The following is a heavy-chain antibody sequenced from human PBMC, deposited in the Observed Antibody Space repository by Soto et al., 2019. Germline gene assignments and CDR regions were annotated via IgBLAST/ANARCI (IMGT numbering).Heavy chain of an antibody. Sequence: PGGSLSLSCAASGFTFSSYSMNWVRQAPGKGLEWVSSISSSSSYIYYADSVKGRFTISRDNAKNSLYLQMNSLRAEDTAVYYCARVFVGVVVPAAINYYYYMDVWGKGTTVTVSS. V-gene: IGHV3-21*01. D-gene: IGHD2-2*01. CDR3: ARVFVGVVVPAAINYYYYMDV. J-gene: IGHJ6*03. CDR2: ISSSSSYI. CDR1: GFTFSSYS.